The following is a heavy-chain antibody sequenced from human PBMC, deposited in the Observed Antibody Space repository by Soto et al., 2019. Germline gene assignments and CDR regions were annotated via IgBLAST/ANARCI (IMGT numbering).Heavy chain of an antibody. D-gene: IGHD6-19*01. CDR2: IYYSGST. CDR3: ASQSSGWVNDAFDI. CDR1: GGSISSSSYY. V-gene: IGHV4-39*01. J-gene: IGHJ3*02. Sequence: TSETLSLTCTVSGGSISSSSYYWGWIRQPPGKGLEWIGSIYYSGSTYYNPSLKSRVTISVDTSKNQFSLKLSSVTAADTAVYYCASQSSGWVNDAFDIWGQGTMVTVSS.